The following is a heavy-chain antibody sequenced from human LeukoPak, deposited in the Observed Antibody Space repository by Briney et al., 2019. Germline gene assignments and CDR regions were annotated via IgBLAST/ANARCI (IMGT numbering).Heavy chain of an antibody. Sequence: SETLSLTCAVYGGSFSGYYWSWIRQPPGKGLEWIGEINHSGSTNYNPSLKSRVTISVDTSKNQFSLKLSSVTAEDTAVYYCARRYYDNFDYCRQGTLGTVSS. V-gene: IGHV4-34*01. J-gene: IGHJ4*02. D-gene: IGHD3-22*01. CDR3: ARRYYDNFDY. CDR2: INHSGST. CDR1: GGSFSGYY.